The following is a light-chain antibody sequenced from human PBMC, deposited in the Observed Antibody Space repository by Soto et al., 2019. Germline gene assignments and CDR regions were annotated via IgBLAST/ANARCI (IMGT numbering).Light chain of an antibody. CDR2: ASS. CDR1: QGISSY. V-gene: IGKV1-9*01. J-gene: IGKJ5*01. Sequence: IQLTQSPSFLSASVGDRVTITCRASQGISSYLAWYQQTPGKAPKLLIYASSTLQSGVPSRFSGSGSGTEFTLTISSQQPEDFATYFCQQLNTFPITFGQGTRL. CDR3: QQLNTFPIT.